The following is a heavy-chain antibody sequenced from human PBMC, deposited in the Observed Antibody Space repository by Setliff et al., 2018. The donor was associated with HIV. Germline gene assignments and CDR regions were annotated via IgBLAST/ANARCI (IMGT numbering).Heavy chain of an antibody. J-gene: IGHJ2*01. V-gene: IGHV4-39*07. Sequence: PSETLSLTCSVSGGSIRSSGYYWGWIRQPPGKGLEWIGSIYYSGSTYYNPSPKSRVTISVDTSKNQFSLKLSSVTAADTAVYYCARSRGDIVMMVAAHWYFDLWGRGTLVTVSS. D-gene: IGHD2-15*01. CDR1: GGSIRSSGYY. CDR2: IYYSGST. CDR3: ARSRGDIVMMVAAHWYFDL.